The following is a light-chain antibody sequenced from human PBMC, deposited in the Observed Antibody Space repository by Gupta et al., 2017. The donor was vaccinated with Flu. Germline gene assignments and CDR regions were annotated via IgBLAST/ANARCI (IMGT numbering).Light chain of an antibody. CDR1: QSVSNF. CDR3: QQRRDLLT. Sequence: EIVLTQSPATLSLSPGERASLSCRASQSVSNFLAWYQQKPGQAPRLLIYDASNRATGIPARFSGSGSGTDFTLTISSLEPEDSAAYYCQQRRDLLTFGGGTRVQIK. J-gene: IGKJ4*01. V-gene: IGKV3-11*01. CDR2: DAS.